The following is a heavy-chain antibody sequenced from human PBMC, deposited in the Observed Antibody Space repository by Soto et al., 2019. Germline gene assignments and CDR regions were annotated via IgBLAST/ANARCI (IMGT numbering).Heavy chain of an antibody. D-gene: IGHD1-1*01. J-gene: IGHJ3*02. CDR3: ARDMGRLHEGDAFDI. CDR2: MNPNSGNT. Sequence: ASVKVSCKASVYSFTSNVIKWGRQATGQGLEWLRWMNPNSGNTGYAQKFQGRVTMTRNTSISTAYMELSSLRSEDTAVYYCARDMGRLHEGDAFDIWGQGTMVTVSS. V-gene: IGHV1-8*01. CDR1: VYSFTSNV.